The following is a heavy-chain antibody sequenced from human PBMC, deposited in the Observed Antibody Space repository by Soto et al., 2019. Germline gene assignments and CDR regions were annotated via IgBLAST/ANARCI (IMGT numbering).Heavy chain of an antibody. V-gene: IGHV1-69*13. CDR3: ARETVVVVAATDYYGMDV. J-gene: IGHJ6*02. CDR1: GGTFSSYA. Sequence: ASVKVSCKASGGTFSSYAISWVRQAPGQGLEWMGGIIPIFGTANYAQKFQGRVTITADESTSTAYMELSSLRSEDTAVYYCARETVVVVAATDYYGMDVWGQGTRVTVSS. D-gene: IGHD2-15*01. CDR2: IIPIFGTA.